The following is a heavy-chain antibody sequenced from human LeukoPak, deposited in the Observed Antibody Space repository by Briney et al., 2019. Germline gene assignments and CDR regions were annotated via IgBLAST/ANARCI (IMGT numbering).Heavy chain of an antibody. CDR1: GFIFGGYW. J-gene: IGHJ4*02. Sequence: PGGSLRLSCSASGFIFGGYWMSWVRQAPGKGLEWVANIKQDGSEKYYVDSMKGRFTISRDNAKNSLYLQMNSLRAEDTAVYYCARGHSDHISIYDYWGQGTLVTVSS. CDR3: ARGHSDHISIYDY. V-gene: IGHV3-7*01. D-gene: IGHD1-14*01. CDR2: IKQDGSEK.